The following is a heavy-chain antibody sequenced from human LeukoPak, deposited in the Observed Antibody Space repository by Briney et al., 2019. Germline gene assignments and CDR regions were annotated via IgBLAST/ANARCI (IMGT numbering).Heavy chain of an antibody. CDR1: GFTFSRYD. CDR3: ARGFSSGWYGGDAFDI. CDR2: IWYDGSNK. J-gene: IGHJ3*02. V-gene: IGHV3-33*01. D-gene: IGHD6-19*01. Sequence: SGRSLRLSCAASGFTFSRYDIHWVRQAPGKGLEWVAVIWYDGSNKYYADPVKGRFTISRDNSKNTLYLQMNSLRAEDTAMYYCARGFSSGWYGGDAFDIWGQGTMVTVSS.